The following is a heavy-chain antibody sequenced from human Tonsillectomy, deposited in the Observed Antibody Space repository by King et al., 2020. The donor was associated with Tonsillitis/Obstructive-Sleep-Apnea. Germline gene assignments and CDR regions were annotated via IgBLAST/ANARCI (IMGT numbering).Heavy chain of an antibody. D-gene: IGHD2-2*02. CDR1: GGSISSSSYY. CDR3: ARHAASTSCYIPRVMDV. Sequence: QLQESGPGLVKPSETLSLTCTVSGGSISSSSYYWGWIRQPPGKGLEWIGSIYYSGSTYYNPSLKSRVTISVDTSNNQFSLKLSSVTAADTAVYYCARHAASTSCYIPRVMDVWGQGTTVTVSS. CDR2: IYYSGST. J-gene: IGHJ6*02. V-gene: IGHV4-39*01.